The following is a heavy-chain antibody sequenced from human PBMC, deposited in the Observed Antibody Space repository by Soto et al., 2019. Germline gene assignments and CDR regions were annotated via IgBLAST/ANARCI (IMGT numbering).Heavy chain of an antibody. CDR1: GGTFSSYA. D-gene: IGHD6-13*01. CDR3: ARGDSSSWYNYYYYYGMDV. Sequence: ASVKVSCKASGGTFSSYAISWVRQAPGQGLEWMGGIIPIFGTANYAQKFQGRVTITADESTSTAYMELSSLRSEDTAVYYCARGDSSSWYNYYYYYGMDVWGQGTTVTVS. V-gene: IGHV1-69*13. J-gene: IGHJ6*02. CDR2: IIPIFGTA.